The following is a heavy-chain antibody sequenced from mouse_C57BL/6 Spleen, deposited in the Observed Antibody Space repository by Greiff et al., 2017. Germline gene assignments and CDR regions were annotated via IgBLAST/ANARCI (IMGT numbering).Heavy chain of an antibody. CDR2: IDPSDSYT. J-gene: IGHJ2*01. V-gene: IGHV1-50*01. CDR3: ARSALRYYDY. D-gene: IGHD1-1*01. Sequence: QVQLQQPGAELVKPGASVKLSCKASGYTFTSYWMQWVKQRPGQGLEWIGEIDPSDSYTNYNQKFKGKATLTVDTSSSTAYMQLSSLTSEDSAVYYCARSALRYYDYWGQGTTLTVSS. CDR1: GYTFTSYW.